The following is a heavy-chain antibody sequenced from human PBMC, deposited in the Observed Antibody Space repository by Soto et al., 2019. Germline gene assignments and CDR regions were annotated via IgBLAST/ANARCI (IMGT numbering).Heavy chain of an antibody. V-gene: IGHV3-21*06. J-gene: IGHJ4*02. CDR1: GLTFGSDS. CDR2: ISTSGNDI. D-gene: IGHD5-18*01. CDR3: AGAQYSYGYCLDY. Sequence: PGGSLRLACAGSGLTFGSDSMNWVRQAPGKGLEWVSSISTSGNDIHYADSVKGRFTISRDNAKNSLYLQMNSLRVEDTAVYFCAGAQYSYGYCLDYWGQGTLVTVSS.